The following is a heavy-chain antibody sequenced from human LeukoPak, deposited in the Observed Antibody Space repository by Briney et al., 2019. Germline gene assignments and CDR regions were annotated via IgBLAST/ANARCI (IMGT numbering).Heavy chain of an antibody. CDR1: GGTFSSYA. J-gene: IGHJ4*02. Sequence: SVKVSCKASGGTFSSYAISWVRQAPGQGLEWMGRIIPILGIANYAQKFQGRVTITADKSTSTAYMELSSLRSEDTAVYYCARSESDIVVVVAATFDYWGQGTLVTVSS. CDR3: ARSESDIVVVVAATFDY. CDR2: IIPILGIA. D-gene: IGHD2-15*01. V-gene: IGHV1-69*04.